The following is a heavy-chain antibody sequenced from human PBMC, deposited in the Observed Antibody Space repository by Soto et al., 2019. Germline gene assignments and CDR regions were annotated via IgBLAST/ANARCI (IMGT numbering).Heavy chain of an antibody. CDR3: ATGMLIRGHNNMDV. CDR1: GDSVSSNIAA. Sequence: QVQLQQSGPGLVKPSQTLSLTCAISGDSVSSNIAAWNWIRQSSSRGLEWLGRAYYRSKWYREYAPSVKSRMTISAEPSKNYFSLQLNSVAPEDTAVYYCATGMLIRGHNNMDVWGQGTAVTVS. CDR2: AYYRSKWYR. V-gene: IGHV6-1*01. J-gene: IGHJ6*02. D-gene: IGHD3-10*01.